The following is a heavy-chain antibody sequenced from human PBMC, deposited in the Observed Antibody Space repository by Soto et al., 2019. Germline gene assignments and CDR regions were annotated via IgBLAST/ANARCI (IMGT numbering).Heavy chain of an antibody. CDR3: TTDPLYYDSSGDAFDI. D-gene: IGHD3-22*01. CDR1: GFTFSNAW. J-gene: IGHJ3*02. V-gene: IGHV3-15*01. CDR2: IKSKTDGGAT. Sequence: GGSLRLSCAASGFTFSNAWMSWVRQAPGKGLEWVGRIKSKTDGGATDYAAPVKGRFTISRDDSKNTLYLQMNSLKTEDTAVYYCTTDPLYYDSSGDAFDIWGQGTMVTVS.